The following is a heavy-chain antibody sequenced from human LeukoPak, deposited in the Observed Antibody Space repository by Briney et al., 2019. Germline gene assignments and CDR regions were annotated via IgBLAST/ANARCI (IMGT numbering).Heavy chain of an antibody. Sequence: GGSLRLSCAASGFTFSSYSMNWVRQAPGKGLEWVSYISSSSSTIYYADSVKGRFTISRDDAKNSLYLQMNSLRAEDTAVYYCARVEQQLVPPYYYMDVWGEGTTVTVSS. J-gene: IGHJ6*03. V-gene: IGHV3-48*01. CDR2: ISSSSSTI. CDR1: GFTFSSYS. D-gene: IGHD6-13*01. CDR3: ARVEQQLVPPYYYMDV.